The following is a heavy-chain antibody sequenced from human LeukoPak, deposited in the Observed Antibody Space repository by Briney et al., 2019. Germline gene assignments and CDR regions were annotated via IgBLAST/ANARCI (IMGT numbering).Heavy chain of an antibody. CDR3: ARYYCGGSNCPGVDS. CDR1: GGSIASGGNF. CDR2: ISHSGST. D-gene: IGHD2-21*01. J-gene: IGHJ4*02. V-gene: IGHV4-31*02. Sequence: SQTLSLTCTVSGGSIASGGNFCTWIRQRPGEGLEWIGYISHSGSTYYNPSLESRVLISIDTSNNQFSLKLSSVTAADTAVYYCARYYCGGSNCPGVDSWGQGALVTVSS.